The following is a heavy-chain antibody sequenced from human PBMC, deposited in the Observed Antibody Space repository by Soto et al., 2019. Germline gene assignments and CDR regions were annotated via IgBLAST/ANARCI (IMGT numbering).Heavy chain of an antibody. D-gene: IGHD2-2*01. CDR2: ISYDGSNK. CDR1: GFTFSSYA. V-gene: IGHV3-30-3*01. CDR3: ARDVRYCISTSCGFDY. Sequence: QVQLVESGGGVVQPGRSLRLSCAASGFTFSSYAMHWVRQAPGKGLEWVAVISYDGSNKYYADSVKGRFTISRDNSKNTLYLQMNSLRAEDTAVYYCARDVRYCISTSCGFDYWGQGTLVTVSS. J-gene: IGHJ4*02.